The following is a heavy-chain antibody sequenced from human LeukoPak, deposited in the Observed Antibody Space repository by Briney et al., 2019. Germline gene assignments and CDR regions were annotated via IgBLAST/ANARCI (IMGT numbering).Heavy chain of an antibody. J-gene: IGHJ4*02. CDR2: IYHSGST. CDR1: GGSISSGGYS. D-gene: IGHD4-17*01. V-gene: IGHV4-30-2*01. Sequence: SQTLSPTCAVSGGSISSGGYSWSWIRQPPGKGLEWIGYIYHSGSTYYNPSLKSRVTISVDRSKNQFSLKLSSVTAADTAVYYCARVGGGYGDYLYYFDYWGQGTLVTVSS. CDR3: ARVGGGYGDYLYYFDY.